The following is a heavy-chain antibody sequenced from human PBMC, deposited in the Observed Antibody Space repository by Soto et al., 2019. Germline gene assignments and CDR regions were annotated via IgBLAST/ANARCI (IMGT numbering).Heavy chain of an antibody. V-gene: IGHV1-18*04. D-gene: IGHD2-2*01. J-gene: IGHJ6*02. CDR3: ARGPGPQPAYYYYYYGMDV. CDR1: GYTFTSYD. CDR2: ISAYNGNT. Sequence: GASVKVSCKASGYTFTSYDISWVRQAPGQGLEWMGWISAYNGNTNYAQKLQGRVTMTTDLSTSTAYMELRSLRSDDTAVYYCARGPGPQPAYYYYYYGMDVWGQGTTVTV.